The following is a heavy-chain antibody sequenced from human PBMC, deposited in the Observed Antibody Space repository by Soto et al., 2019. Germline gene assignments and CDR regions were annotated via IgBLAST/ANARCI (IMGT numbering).Heavy chain of an antibody. D-gene: IGHD6-13*01. J-gene: IGHJ4*02. CDR3: ARAGYSSRPFDY. CDR2: ISFSGST. Sequence: SETLSLTCIVSGGSISSRSYYWGWIRQPPGKGLEWIGTISFSGSTYYGLSLKSRLTISVDTSRNHFSLKLSSVTAADTAVYYCARAGYSSRPFDYWGQGTLVTVSS. V-gene: IGHV4-39*02. CDR1: GGSISSRSYY.